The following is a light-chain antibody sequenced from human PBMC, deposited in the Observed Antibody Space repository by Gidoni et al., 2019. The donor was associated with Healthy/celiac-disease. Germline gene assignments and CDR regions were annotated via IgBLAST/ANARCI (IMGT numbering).Light chain of an antibody. J-gene: IGKJ1*01. CDR3: QQYNNWPPWT. CDR2: GAS. V-gene: IGKV3-15*01. Sequence: EIMMTQSPATLAVSPGERTTLSCRASQGFSSNLAWYQQKPGPAPRLLIYGASTRANGIPARFSGSVSGTEFTLTISSLQSEDFAVYYCQQYNNWPPWTFGQGTKVEIK. CDR1: QGFSSN.